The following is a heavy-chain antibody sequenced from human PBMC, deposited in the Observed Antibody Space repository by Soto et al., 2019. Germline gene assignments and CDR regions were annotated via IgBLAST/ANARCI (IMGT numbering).Heavy chain of an antibody. D-gene: IGHD3-3*01. V-gene: IGHV1-18*01. CDR1: GYTFTSYG. Sequence: QVQLVQSGAEVKKPGASVKVSCKASGYTFTSYGISWVRQAPGQGLEWMGWISAYNGNTNYAQKLQGRVTMTTDTSTSPAYMELRSLRSDDTAVYYCARGSYDFWSGYYRGYGMDVWGQGTTVTVSS. J-gene: IGHJ6*02. CDR2: ISAYNGNT. CDR3: ARGSYDFWSGYYRGYGMDV.